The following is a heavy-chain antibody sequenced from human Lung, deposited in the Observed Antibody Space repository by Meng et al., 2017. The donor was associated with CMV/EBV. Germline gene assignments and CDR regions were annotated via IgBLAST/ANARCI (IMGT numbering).Heavy chain of an antibody. CDR3: AKGGPLVVPFFGMDV. V-gene: IGHV3-30*02. CDR2: LGYDGEKE. D-gene: IGHD3-16*01. CDR1: GFRFSSYG. J-gene: IGHJ6*02. Sequence: GGSLRLXCAVSGFRFSSYGMHWVRLSPGKGLEWLAYLGYDGEKEYYEDSVKGRFTISRDNSKGTLDLQMNSLRPEETGVYYCAKGGPLVVPFFGMDVWGQGTXVTVAS.